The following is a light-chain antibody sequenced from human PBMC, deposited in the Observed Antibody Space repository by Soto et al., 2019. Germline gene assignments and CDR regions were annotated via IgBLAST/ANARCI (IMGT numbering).Light chain of an antibody. CDR3: QQYSSYSLT. Sequence: DIPMTQSPSTLSAFVGDRVTITCRASQSISGWLAWYQQKPGKAPRLLMYVASTLQSGVPSRFSGSGSTTEFTLTISRLQPDDFATYYCQQYSSYSLTFGQGTKVEIK. J-gene: IGKJ1*01. V-gene: IGKV1-5*01. CDR2: VAS. CDR1: QSISGW.